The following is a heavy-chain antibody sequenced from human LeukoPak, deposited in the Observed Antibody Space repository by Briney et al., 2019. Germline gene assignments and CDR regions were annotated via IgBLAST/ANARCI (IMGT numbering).Heavy chain of an antibody. CDR2: INPNSGGT. D-gene: IGHD6-6*01. Sequence: WASVKVSCKASGYTFTGYYMHWVRQAPGQGLEWMGWINPNSGGTNYAQKFQGRVIMTRDTSISTAYMELSRLRSDDTAVYYCARVAGEIAARRGSPYWGQGTLVTVSS. V-gene: IGHV1-2*02. J-gene: IGHJ4*02. CDR1: GYTFTGYY. CDR3: ARVAGEIAARRGSPY.